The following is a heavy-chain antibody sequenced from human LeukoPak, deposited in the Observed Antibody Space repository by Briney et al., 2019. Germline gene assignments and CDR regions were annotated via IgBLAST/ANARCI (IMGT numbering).Heavy chain of an antibody. D-gene: IGHD1-1*01. CDR3: ARDPLERLHYYGMDV. J-gene: IGHJ6*02. CDR2: ISYDGSNK. Sequence: PGRSLRLSCAASGFTFSSYAMHWVRQAPGKGLEWVAVISYDGSNKYYADSVKGRFTISRDNSKNTLYLQMNSLRAEDTAVYYCARDPLERLHYYGMDVWGQGTTVTVSS. CDR1: GFTFSSYA. V-gene: IGHV3-30-3*01.